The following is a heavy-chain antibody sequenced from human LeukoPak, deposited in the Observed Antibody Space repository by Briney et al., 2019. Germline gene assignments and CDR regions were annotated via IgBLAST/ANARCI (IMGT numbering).Heavy chain of an antibody. CDR1: GGSFSGYY. CDR3: ARREDYYDSSGSPRHLYYFDY. J-gene: IGHJ4*02. D-gene: IGHD3-22*01. V-gene: IGHV4-34*01. Sequence: SETLSLTCAVYGGSFSGYYWSWIRQPPGKGLEWIGEINHSGSTNYNPSLKSRVTISVDTSKNQFSLKLSSVTAADTAVYYCARREDYYDSSGSPRHLYYFDYWGQGTLVTVSS. CDR2: INHSGST.